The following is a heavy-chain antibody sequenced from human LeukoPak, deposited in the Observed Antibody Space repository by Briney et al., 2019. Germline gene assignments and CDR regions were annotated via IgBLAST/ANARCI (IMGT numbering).Heavy chain of an antibody. J-gene: IGHJ4*02. CDR1: GFTFSSYG. D-gene: IGHD3-16*01. V-gene: IGHV3-23*01. Sequence: PGGSLRLSCAASGFTFSSYGMIWVRQAPGKGLEWVSSLTGSGFNTFYADSVKGRFTISRDNSKNTLYLLMNSLRADDTAVYYCARIDIGGNSGYWGQGTLVIVSS. CDR2: LTGSGFNT. CDR3: ARIDIGGNSGY.